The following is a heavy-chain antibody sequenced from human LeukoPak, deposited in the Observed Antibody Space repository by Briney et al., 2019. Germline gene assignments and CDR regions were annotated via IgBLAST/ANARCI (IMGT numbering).Heavy chain of an antibody. V-gene: IGHV3-30*18. J-gene: IGHJ1*01. D-gene: IGHD3-10*01. CDR3: AKEGYYGSGSYQSIQH. CDR2: ISYDGNNE. Sequence: GGSLRLSCAASGFTFSYYGMHWVRQAPGKGLEWVAVISYDGNNEYYVDSVKGRFTISRDNSKSTLYLQMNSLRAEDTAVYYCAKEGYYGSGSYQSIQHWVQGTLVTVSS. CDR1: GFTFSYYG.